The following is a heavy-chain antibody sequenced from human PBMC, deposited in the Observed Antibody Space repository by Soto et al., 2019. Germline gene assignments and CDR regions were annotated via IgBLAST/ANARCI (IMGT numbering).Heavy chain of an antibody. CDR1: GFTFSSYA. Sequence: EVQLVESGGGLVQPGGSLRLSCAASGFTFSSYAMQWVRQAPGKGLEYVSAISSNGGSTYYANSVKGRFTISRDNSKNTLYLQMGSLRAEDMAVYYCARRDGYNFDYWGQGTLVTVSS. CDR3: ARRDGYNFDY. J-gene: IGHJ4*02. CDR2: ISSNGGST. V-gene: IGHV3-64*01. D-gene: IGHD5-12*01.